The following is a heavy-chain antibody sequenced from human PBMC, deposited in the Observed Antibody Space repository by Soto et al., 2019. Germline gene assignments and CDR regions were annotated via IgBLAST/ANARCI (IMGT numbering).Heavy chain of an antibody. Sequence: EVQLLESGGGLVRPGGSMRLSCAASGFTFSSYAMTWVRQAPGKGLEWVAGVSGSAGSIYYAVSVKGRFTILRDNSENTLSLFMRGLRVDDTAIYYCAKEVSVDFWSGSLDWGQGTKVTVSS. CDR1: GFTFSSYA. D-gene: IGHD3-3*01. CDR3: AKEVSVDFWSGSLD. V-gene: IGHV3-23*01. CDR2: VSGSAGSI. J-gene: IGHJ4*02.